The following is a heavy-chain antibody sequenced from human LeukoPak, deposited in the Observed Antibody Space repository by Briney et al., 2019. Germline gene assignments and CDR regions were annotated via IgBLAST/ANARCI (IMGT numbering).Heavy chain of an antibody. Sequence: GESLKISCKGSGYSFTSYWIGWVRQMPEKGLEWMGIIYPGDSDTRYSPSFQGQVTISADKSISTAYLQWSSLKASDTAMYYCARTVVVPAAMSDAFDIWGQGTMVTVSS. CDR2: IYPGDSDT. V-gene: IGHV5-51*01. D-gene: IGHD2-2*01. CDR1: GYSFTSYW. J-gene: IGHJ3*02. CDR3: ARTVVVPAAMSDAFDI.